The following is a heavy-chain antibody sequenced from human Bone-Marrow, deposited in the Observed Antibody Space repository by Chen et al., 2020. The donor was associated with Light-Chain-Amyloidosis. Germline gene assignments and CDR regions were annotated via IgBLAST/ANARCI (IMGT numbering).Heavy chain of an antibody. CDR1: DGSITSGVYY. CDR3: TRDAITSGGVVVPDS. Sequence: QVQLQESGPRLVKPSQTLTLTCTVSDGSITSGVYYWNWIRQPAGKGLEWIGHIYTTGSTKYNPSLRSRLTISIDTSESQFSLRLASVTAADTAIYYCTRDAITSGGVVVPDSWGQGTLVTVSS. CDR2: IYTTGST. V-gene: IGHV4-61*02. D-gene: IGHD3-16*02. J-gene: IGHJ4*02.